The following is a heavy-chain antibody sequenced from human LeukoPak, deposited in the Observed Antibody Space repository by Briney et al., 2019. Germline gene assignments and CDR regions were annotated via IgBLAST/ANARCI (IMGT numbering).Heavy chain of an antibody. CDR3: ARDRVRGVILSDY. J-gene: IGHJ4*02. D-gene: IGHD3-10*01. Sequence: GGSLRLSCAASGFTFNNYGMHWVRQAPGKGLEWVAFIRYEGNEKYYADSVKGRFTISRDNSKNTLYLEMNSLRSDDTAVYYCARDRVRGVILSDYWGQGTLVTVSS. CDR2: IRYEGNEK. V-gene: IGHV3-30*02. CDR1: GFTFNNYG.